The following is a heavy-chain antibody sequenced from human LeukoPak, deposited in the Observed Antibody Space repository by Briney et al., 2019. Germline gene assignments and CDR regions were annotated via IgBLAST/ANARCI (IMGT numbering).Heavy chain of an antibody. CDR2: IHQSGDT. V-gene: IGHV4-30-2*01. Sequence: SETLSLTCTVSGASVTSGGFYWSWIRQPPGKGLEWLGYIHQSGDTYSNPSLKSRATVSMDTSTNQFSLNLRFVTAADTAVYYCARLKAADPQLDWWGQGTLVTVSS. J-gene: IGHJ4*02. D-gene: IGHD6-13*01. CDR1: GASVTSGGFY. CDR3: ARLKAADPQLDW.